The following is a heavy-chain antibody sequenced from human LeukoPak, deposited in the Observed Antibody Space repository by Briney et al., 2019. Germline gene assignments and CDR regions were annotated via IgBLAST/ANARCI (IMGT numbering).Heavy chain of an antibody. V-gene: IGHV3-23*01. Sequence: TGGSLRLSCAASGFTFSISAMSWVRQAPGKGLEWVSVISGSGGSTYYADSVKGRFTISRDNSKNTLYLQMNSLRAEDTAVYYCAKVRFGVTARYYFDYWGQGTLVTVSS. CDR3: AKVRFGVTARYYFDY. CDR2: ISGSGGST. J-gene: IGHJ4*02. CDR1: GFTFSISA. D-gene: IGHD3-10*01.